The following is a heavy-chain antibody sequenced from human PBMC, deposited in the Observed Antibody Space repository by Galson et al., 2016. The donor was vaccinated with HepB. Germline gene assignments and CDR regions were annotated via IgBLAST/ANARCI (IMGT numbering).Heavy chain of an antibody. CDR2: IFIDGSGA. Sequence: SLRLSCAVSGLTFSSYSMHWVRQAPGKGLVWVSRIFIDGSGATYADSVKGRFTISRDNSKNTLYLQMNSLRAEDTAVYYCANGKVGAIGYWGQGTLVTVSS. J-gene: IGHJ4*02. D-gene: IGHD1-26*01. CDR3: ANGKVGAIGY. V-gene: IGHV3-74*01. CDR1: GLTFSSYS.